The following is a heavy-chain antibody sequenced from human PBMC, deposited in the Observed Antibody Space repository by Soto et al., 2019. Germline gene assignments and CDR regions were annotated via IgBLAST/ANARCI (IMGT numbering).Heavy chain of an antibody. CDR2: IIPIFGTA. J-gene: IGHJ3*02. D-gene: IGHD3-10*01. Sequence: SVKVSCKASGATFSSYSISWVRQAPGQGLEWMGGIIPIFGTANYAQKFQGRVTITADESTSTAYMELSSLRSEDTAVYYCARGDPQDSMVRGVIIISAFDIWGQGTMVTVSS. CDR1: GATFSSYS. V-gene: IGHV1-69*13. CDR3: ARGDPQDSMVRGVIIISAFDI.